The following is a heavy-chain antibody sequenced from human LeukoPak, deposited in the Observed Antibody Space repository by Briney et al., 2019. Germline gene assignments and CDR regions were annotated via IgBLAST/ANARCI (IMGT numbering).Heavy chain of an antibody. CDR3: ARGRYSSTPRGAFDI. V-gene: IGHV4-59*01. J-gene: IGHJ3*02. CDR1: DGSISSYY. CDR2: IYYSGTT. D-gene: IGHD6-13*01. Sequence: SETLSLTCNVSDGSISSYYWSWIRQPPGKGLEWIGYIYYSGTTNYNPSLKSRVTISVDTSKNQFSLKLSCVTGADTAVYYCARGRYSSTPRGAFDIWGQGTMVTVSP.